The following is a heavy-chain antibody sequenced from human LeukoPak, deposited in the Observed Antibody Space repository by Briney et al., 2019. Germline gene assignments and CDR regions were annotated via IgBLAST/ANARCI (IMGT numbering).Heavy chain of an antibody. D-gene: IGHD2-2*01. CDR1: GFTFSSYA. Sequence: GGSLRLSRAASGFTFSSYAMSWVRQAPGKGLEWVSAISGSGGSTYYADSVKGRFTISRDNSKNTLYLQMNSLRAEDTAVYYCAKERNEYQLLWRVYWGQGTLVTVSS. V-gene: IGHV3-23*01. CDR2: ISGSGGST. CDR3: AKERNEYQLLWRVY. J-gene: IGHJ4*02.